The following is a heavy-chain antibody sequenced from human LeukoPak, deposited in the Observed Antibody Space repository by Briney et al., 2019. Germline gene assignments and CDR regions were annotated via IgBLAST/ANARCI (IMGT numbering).Heavy chain of an antibody. CDR3: AKLLRDVTIYDF. V-gene: IGHV3-7*01. CDR2: INQDESAK. J-gene: IGHJ4*01. CDR1: GFAFNSYS. Sequence: GGSLRLSCAASGFAFNSYSMNWVRQAPGKGLEWVASINQDESAKRYVDSVKGRFTISRDNTKNSLFLQMNSLRAEDAAFYYCAKLLRDVTIYDFWGHGTLVTVSS. D-gene: IGHD5-24*01.